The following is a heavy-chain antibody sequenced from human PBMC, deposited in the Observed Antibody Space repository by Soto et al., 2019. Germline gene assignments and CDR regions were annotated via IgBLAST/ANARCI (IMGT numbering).Heavy chain of an antibody. CDR2: IIPIFGTA. CDR3: AREVSWNDLPHYYYGMDV. J-gene: IGHJ6*02. V-gene: IGHV1-69*06. D-gene: IGHD1-1*01. Sequence: SVKVSCKASGGTFSSYAISWVRQAPGQGLEWMGGIIPIFGTANYAQKFQGRVTITADKSTSTAYMELSSLRSEDTAVYYCAREVSWNDLPHYYYGMDVWGQGTTVTVSS. CDR1: GGTFSSYA.